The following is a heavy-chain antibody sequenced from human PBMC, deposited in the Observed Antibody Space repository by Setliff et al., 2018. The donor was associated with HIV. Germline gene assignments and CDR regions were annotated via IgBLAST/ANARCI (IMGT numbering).Heavy chain of an antibody. CDR3: ARGMDYYDTSGYYQYYFDY. CDR2: IIPISGTV. CDR1: GYSFTDYY. V-gene: IGHV1-69*06. D-gene: IGHD3-22*01. Sequence: SVKVSCKASGYSFTDYYIHWVRQAPGQGLEWMGGIIPISGTVNYAQKFWGRVTITADKSTSTAYMELSRLRSDDTAVYYCARGMDYYDTSGYYQYYFDYWGQGTLVTVSS. J-gene: IGHJ4*02.